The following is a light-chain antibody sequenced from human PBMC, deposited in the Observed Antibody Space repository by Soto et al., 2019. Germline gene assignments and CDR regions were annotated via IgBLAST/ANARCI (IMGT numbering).Light chain of an antibody. CDR3: QQYNNWPPT. CDR2: GPS. Sequence: EIVMTQSPATLSVSPGKIATLSCRASQSVTSNLAWYQQKPGQAPRLLIYGPSTRATGIPGRFSGSGSGADFTLTISSLQPEDFAVYYCQQYNNWPPTFGGATKWELK. J-gene: IGKJ4*01. CDR1: QSVTSN. V-gene: IGKV3D-15*01.